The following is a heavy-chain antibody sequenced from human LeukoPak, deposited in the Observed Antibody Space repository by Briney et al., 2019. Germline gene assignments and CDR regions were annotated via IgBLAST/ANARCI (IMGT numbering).Heavy chain of an antibody. CDR1: GFTFSDYY. Sequence: GGSLRLSCAASGFTFSDYYMSWIRQAPGKGLEWVSYISSSSSYTNYADSVKGRFTISRDNAKNSLYLQMNSLRAEDTAVYYCARHSCCGGDCIPDDAFDIWGQGTMVTVSS. CDR2: ISSSSSYT. V-gene: IGHV3-11*03. J-gene: IGHJ3*02. CDR3: ARHSCCGGDCIPDDAFDI. D-gene: IGHD2-21*02.